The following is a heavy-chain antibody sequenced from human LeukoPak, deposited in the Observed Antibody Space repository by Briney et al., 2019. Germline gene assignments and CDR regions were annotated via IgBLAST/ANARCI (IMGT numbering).Heavy chain of an antibody. J-gene: IGHJ4*02. CDR2: ISYDSAIK. CDR3: VRDNPRCCGVVPVNIDDF. Sequence: GGSLRLSCAASGFTFSRDSMNWVRQAPGKGLEWISYISYDSAIKYYADSVRGRFTISRDNAKNSLSLQMHSLRAEDTAVYYCVRDNPRCCGVVPVNIDDFWGQGTLVTVSS. CDR1: GFTFSRDS. V-gene: IGHV3-48*01. D-gene: IGHD2-15*01.